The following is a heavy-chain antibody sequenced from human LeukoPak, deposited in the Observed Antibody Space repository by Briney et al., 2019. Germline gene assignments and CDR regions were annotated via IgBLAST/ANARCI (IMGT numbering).Heavy chain of an antibody. J-gene: IGHJ4*02. CDR3: ARASLSGYYYFDY. V-gene: IGHV4-59*01. CDR2: IYYSGST. Sequence: SETLSLTCTVSGGSISSYYWSWIRQPPGKGLEWIGYIYYSGSTNYNPSLKSRVTISVDTSKNQFYLKLSSVTAADTAVYYCARASLSGYYYFDYWGQGTLVTVSS. CDR1: GGSISSYY. D-gene: IGHD3-22*01.